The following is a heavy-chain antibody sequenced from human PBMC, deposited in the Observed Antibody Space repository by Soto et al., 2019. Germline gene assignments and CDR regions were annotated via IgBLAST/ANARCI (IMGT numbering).Heavy chain of an antibody. Sequence: QVQLQESGPGLVKPSGTLSLTCAVSGDSITSSAWWSCVRQPPGKGLEWIGEIHLGGTTNYNPSLKSRVTISVDKSKNQFSLILNSVTAADTAIYYCGRGDNWRLDLWGQGTLVTVSS. CDR3: GRGDNWRLDL. J-gene: IGHJ5*02. V-gene: IGHV4-4*02. CDR1: GDSITSSAW. CDR2: IHLGGTT. D-gene: IGHD1-20*01.